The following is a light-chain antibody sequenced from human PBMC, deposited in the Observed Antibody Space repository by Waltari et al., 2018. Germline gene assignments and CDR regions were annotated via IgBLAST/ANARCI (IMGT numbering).Light chain of an antibody. CDR2: DVS. CDR1: SRAAGDYYW. CDR3: TSYTSRHSLV. Sequence: QSALTQPASVSGSPGQSITIPCTGTSRAAGDYYWFPWYQQHPGKAPKVVIFDVSYRPSGVSNRFSGSKSGNTASLTISGLQAEDEADYYCTSYTSRHSLVFGTGTKVTVL. V-gene: IGLV2-14*03. J-gene: IGLJ1*01.